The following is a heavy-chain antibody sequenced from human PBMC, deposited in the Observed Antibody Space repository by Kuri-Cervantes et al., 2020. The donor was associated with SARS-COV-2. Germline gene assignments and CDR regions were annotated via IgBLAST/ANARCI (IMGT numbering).Heavy chain of an antibody. V-gene: IGHV4-34*01. D-gene: IGHD6-6*01. CDR3: ASRRIAARPPYDSDYMDV. J-gene: IGHJ6*03. Sequence: GSLRLSCAVYGGSFSGYYWSWIRQPPGKGLEWIGYIYYSGSTNYNPSLKSRVTISLDTSKNQFSLKLSSVTAADTAVYYCASRRIAARPPYDSDYMDVWGKGTTVTVSS. CDR1: GGSFSGYY. CDR2: IYYSGST.